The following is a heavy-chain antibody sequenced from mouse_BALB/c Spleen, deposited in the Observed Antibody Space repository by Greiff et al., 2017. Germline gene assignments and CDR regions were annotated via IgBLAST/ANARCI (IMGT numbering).Heavy chain of an antibody. CDR3: ARPGSSYDNYYAMDY. CDR1: GYTFTDYA. D-gene: IGHD1-1*01. Sequence: QVQLQQSGAELVRPGVSVKISCKGSGYTFTDYAMHWVKQSHAKSLEWIGVISTYYGDASYNQKFKGKATMTVDKSSSTAYMELARLTSEDSAIYYCARPGSSYDNYYAMDYWGQGTSVTVSS. CDR2: ISTYYGDA. J-gene: IGHJ4*01. V-gene: IGHV1S137*01.